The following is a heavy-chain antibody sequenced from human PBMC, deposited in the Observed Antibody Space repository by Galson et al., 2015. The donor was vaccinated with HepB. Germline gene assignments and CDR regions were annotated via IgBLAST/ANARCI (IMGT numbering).Heavy chain of an antibody. Sequence: SVKVSCKASGYTFTSYDINWVRQATGQGLEWMGWMNPNSGNTGYAQKFQGRVTMTRNTSISTAYMELSSLRSEDTAVYYCARGVGGRLLRYFDWFTSYYYMGVWGKGTTVTVSS. CDR1: GYTFTSYD. V-gene: IGHV1-8*01. CDR3: ARGVGGRLLRYFDWFTSYYYMGV. J-gene: IGHJ6*03. CDR2: MNPNSGNT. D-gene: IGHD3-9*01.